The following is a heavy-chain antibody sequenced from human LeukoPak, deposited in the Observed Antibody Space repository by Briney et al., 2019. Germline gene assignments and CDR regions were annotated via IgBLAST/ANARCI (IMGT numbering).Heavy chain of an antibody. V-gene: IGHV4-59*01. CDR3: ARAPRGVSPYY. D-gene: IGHD2-8*01. J-gene: IGHJ4*02. CDR2: FYYSGIT. CDR1: GGSISSYY. Sequence: SETLSLACTVSGGSISSYYWSWIRQPPGKGLEWIGHFYYSGITNYNLSLKSRVIISLDTSKNQVSLKLGSVTAADTAVYYCARAPRGVSPYYWGQGTLVTVSS.